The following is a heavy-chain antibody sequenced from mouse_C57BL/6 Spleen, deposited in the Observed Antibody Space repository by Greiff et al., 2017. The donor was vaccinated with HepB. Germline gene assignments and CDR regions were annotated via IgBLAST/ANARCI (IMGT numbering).Heavy chain of an antibody. CDR3: ARATHWYFDV. V-gene: IGHV4-1*01. Sequence: PAAGIDFSRYWMSWVRRAPGKGLEWIGEINPDSSTINYAPSLKDKFIISRDNAKNTLYLQMSKVRSEDTALYYCARATHWYFDVWGTGTTVIVSS. CDR1: GIDFSRYW. D-gene: IGHD1-1*01. CDR2: INPDSSTI. J-gene: IGHJ1*03.